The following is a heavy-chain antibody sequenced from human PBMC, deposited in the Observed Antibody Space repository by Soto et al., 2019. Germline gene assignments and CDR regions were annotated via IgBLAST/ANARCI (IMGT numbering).Heavy chain of an antibody. CDR1: GGSIGGAGYS. CDR3: ARAQFYSGSGNYHNLMFDP. D-gene: IGHD3-10*01. V-gene: IGHV4-30-2*01. Sequence: SENLSLTCAVSGGSIGGAGYSWSWIRQPPGGGLDWIGYIYESGTILYNPSLKTRLTISLNWSDKQFSLTLNSVTAADTAVYYCARAQFYSGSGNYHNLMFDPWGQGTQVTVSS. J-gene: IGHJ5*02. CDR2: IYESGTI.